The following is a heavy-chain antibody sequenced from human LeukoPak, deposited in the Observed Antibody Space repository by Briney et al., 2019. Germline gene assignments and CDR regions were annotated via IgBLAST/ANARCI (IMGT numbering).Heavy chain of an antibody. J-gene: IGHJ4*02. D-gene: IGHD3-10*01. V-gene: IGHV3-21*01. CDR2: ISSSSTYI. Sequence: GSLRLSCAASGFTFRAYSMNWVRQAPGKGLEWVSSISSSSTYIYYADSVKGRFTISRDNAKNSLYLQMSSLRAEDTAVYYCARGVQGGVNDYWGQGTLVTVSS. CDR3: ARGVQGGVNDY. CDR1: GFTFRAYS.